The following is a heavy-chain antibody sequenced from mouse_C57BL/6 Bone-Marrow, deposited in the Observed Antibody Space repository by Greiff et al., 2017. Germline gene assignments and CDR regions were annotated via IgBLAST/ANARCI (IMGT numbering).Heavy chain of an antibody. V-gene: IGHV5-9-1*02. J-gene: IGHJ2*01. Sequence: EVMLVESGEGLVKPGGSLKLSCAASGFTFSSYAMSWVRQTPEKRLEWVAYISSGGDYIYYADTVKGRFTISRDNARNTLYLQMSSLKSEDTAMYYCTRGGNLWGSSYGYFDYWGQGTTLTVSS. CDR3: TRGGNLWGSSYGYFDY. D-gene: IGHD1-1*01. CDR2: ISSGGDYI. CDR1: GFTFSSYA.